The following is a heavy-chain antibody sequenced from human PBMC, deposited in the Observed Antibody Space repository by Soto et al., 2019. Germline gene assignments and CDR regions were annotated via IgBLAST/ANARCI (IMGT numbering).Heavy chain of an antibody. CDR3: SKDRRFLEWPENYYYYGMDV. CDR2: IGGSGGST. Sequence: PGGSLRLSCVASGFTFSSYAMNWVRQAPGKGLEWVSTIGGSGGSTYYADSVKGRFTISRDNSKNTLYLQMNSLRAEDTAVYYCSKDRRFLEWPENYYYYGMDVWGQGTTVTVSS. D-gene: IGHD3-3*01. V-gene: IGHV3-23*01. J-gene: IGHJ6*02. CDR1: GFTFSSYA.